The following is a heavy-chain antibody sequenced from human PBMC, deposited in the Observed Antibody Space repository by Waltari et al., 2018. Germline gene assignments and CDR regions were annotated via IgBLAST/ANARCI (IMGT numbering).Heavy chain of an antibody. J-gene: IGHJ6*02. CDR1: GFTFSSYW. D-gene: IGHD3-9*01. Sequence: EVQLVESGGGLVQPGGSLRLSCAASGFTFSSYWMSWVRQAPGKGLEWVANIKQDGSEKYYVDSVKGRFTISRDNAKNSLYLQMNSLRAEDTAVYYCARELVLPLRYFDWYYYYGMDVWGQGTTVTVSS. CDR3: ARELVLPLRYFDWYYYYGMDV. CDR2: IKQDGSEK. V-gene: IGHV3-7*01.